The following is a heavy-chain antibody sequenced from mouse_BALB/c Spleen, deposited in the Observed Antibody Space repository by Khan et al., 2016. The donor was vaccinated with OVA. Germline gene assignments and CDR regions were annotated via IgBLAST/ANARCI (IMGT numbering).Heavy chain of an antibody. Sequence: MQLEESGPSLVKPSQTLSLTCSVTGDSITSGYWSWIRKFPGNKLEYMGYMIYTGYTAYNPSLKRRLAITRHTSKNQYYLQLNSVTTEDTATYYCARSTYRYAFAYWGQGTLVTVSA. D-gene: IGHD2-14*01. CDR2: MIYTGYT. CDR3: ARSTYRYAFAY. J-gene: IGHJ3*01. V-gene: IGHV3-8*02. CDR1: GDSITSGY.